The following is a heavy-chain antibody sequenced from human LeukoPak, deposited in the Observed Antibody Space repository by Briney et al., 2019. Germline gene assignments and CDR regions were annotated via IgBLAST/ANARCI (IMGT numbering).Heavy chain of an antibody. CDR3: ASRLWFGVNWFDP. V-gene: IGHV4-34*01. D-gene: IGHD3-10*01. CDR1: GGSFSGYY. CDR2: INHSGST. Sequence: PSETLSLTCAVCGGSFSGYYWSWIRQPPGKGLEWIGEINHSGSTNYNPSLKSRVTISVDTSKNQFSLKLSSVTAADTAVYYCASRLWFGVNWFDPWGQGTLVTVSS. J-gene: IGHJ5*02.